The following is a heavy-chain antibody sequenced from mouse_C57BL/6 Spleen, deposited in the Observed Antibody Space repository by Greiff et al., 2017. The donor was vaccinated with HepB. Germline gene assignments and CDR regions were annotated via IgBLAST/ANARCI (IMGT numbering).Heavy chain of an antibody. D-gene: IGHD1-2*01. Sequence: VQLVESGPELVKPGASVKISCKASGYAFSSSWMNWVKQRPGKGLEWIGRIYPGDGDTNYNGKFKGKATLTADKSSSTAYMQLSSLTSEDSAVYFCARWDTTAYYFDYWGQGTTLTVSS. J-gene: IGHJ2*01. CDR2: IYPGDGDT. V-gene: IGHV1-82*01. CDR3: ARWDTTAYYFDY. CDR1: GYAFSSSW.